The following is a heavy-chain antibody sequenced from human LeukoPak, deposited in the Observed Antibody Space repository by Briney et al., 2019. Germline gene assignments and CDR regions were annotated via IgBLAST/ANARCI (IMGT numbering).Heavy chain of an antibody. J-gene: IGHJ4*02. CDR1: GFTFGSYA. Sequence: GGSLRLSCAASGFTFGSYAMSWVRQAPGKGLEWVSGISGSGGSTFYADSVKGRFTISRDNSENTVYLQMNSLRAEDTAVYFCAKRGVVIRVILVGFHKEAYYFDSWGQGALVTVSS. CDR2: ISGSGGST. CDR3: AKRGVVIRVILVGFHKEAYYFDS. D-gene: IGHD2-21*01. V-gene: IGHV3-23*01.